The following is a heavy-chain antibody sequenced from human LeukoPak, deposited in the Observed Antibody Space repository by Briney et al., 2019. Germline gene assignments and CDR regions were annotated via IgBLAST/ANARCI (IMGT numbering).Heavy chain of an antibody. CDR1: GFTFSSYS. CDR2: ISSSSSTI. J-gene: IGHJ3*02. D-gene: IGHD5-12*01. CDR3: AREGYDTSDAFDI. V-gene: IGHV3-48*01. Sequence: GGSLRLSCAVSGFTFSSYSMTWVRQAPGKGLEWVSYISSSSSTIYYADSVKGRFTISRDNAKSSLYLQMNSLRAEDTAVYYCAREGYDTSDAFDIWGQGTMVTVSS.